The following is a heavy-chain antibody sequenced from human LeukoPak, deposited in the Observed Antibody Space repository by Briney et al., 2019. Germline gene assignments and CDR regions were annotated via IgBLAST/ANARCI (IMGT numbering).Heavy chain of an antibody. V-gene: IGHV5-51*01. J-gene: IGHJ4*02. CDR3: ARAGGGGLWDY. CDR1: GYSFTTYW. D-gene: IGHD3-16*01. Sequence: KPGESLKISCQGFGYSFTTYWIGWVRQMPGRGLEYMGAIYPGNSDATYSPSFQGQVTFSADKSTSTAYLQWSSLKASDTAIFYCARAGGGGLWDYWGQGTLVTVSS. CDR2: IYPGNSDA.